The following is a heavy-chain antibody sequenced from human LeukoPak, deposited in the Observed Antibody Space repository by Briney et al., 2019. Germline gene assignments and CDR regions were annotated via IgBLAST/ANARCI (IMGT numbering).Heavy chain of an antibody. D-gene: IGHD5-12*01. Sequence: ASVKVSCKASGYTFTSYGISWVRQAPGQGLEWMGWISAYNGNTNYAQKLQGRVTMTTDTSTSTAYMELRSLRSADTAVYYCAKVRGGYDYVVPMDYYYSMDVWGNGTTVTVSS. CDR3: AKVRGGYDYVVPMDYYYSMDV. V-gene: IGHV1-18*01. CDR1: GYTFTSYG. J-gene: IGHJ6*03. CDR2: ISAYNGNT.